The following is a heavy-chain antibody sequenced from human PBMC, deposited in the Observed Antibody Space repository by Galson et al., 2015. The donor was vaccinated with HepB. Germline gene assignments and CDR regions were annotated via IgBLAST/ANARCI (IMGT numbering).Heavy chain of an antibody. CDR3: AKGSVRALWFGEDDWYFDL. D-gene: IGHD3-10*01. V-gene: IGHV3-23*01. Sequence: SLRLSCAASGFTFSSYAMSWVRQAPGKGLEWVSAISGSGGSTYYADSVKGRFTISRDNSKNTLYLQMNSLRAGDTAVYYCAKGSVRALWFGEDDWYFDLWGRGTLVTVSS. CDR2: ISGSGGST. J-gene: IGHJ2*01. CDR1: GFTFSSYA.